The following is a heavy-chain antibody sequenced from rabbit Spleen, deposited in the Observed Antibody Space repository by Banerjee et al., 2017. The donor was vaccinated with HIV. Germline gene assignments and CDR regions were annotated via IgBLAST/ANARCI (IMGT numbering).Heavy chain of an antibody. CDR1: GFSFNNGYD. CDR2: IYAGSSGGT. D-gene: IGHD1-1*01. Sequence: QEQLVESRGGLVKPGGSLTLTCKASGFSFNNGYDMCWVRQAPGKGLEWIACIYAGSSGGTYSATWAKGRFSLSKTSSTTVTLQMTTLTAADTATYFCARDTSSSFSSYGMDLWGQGTLVTVS. V-gene: IGHV1S45*01. J-gene: IGHJ6*01. CDR3: ARDTSSSFSSYGMDL.